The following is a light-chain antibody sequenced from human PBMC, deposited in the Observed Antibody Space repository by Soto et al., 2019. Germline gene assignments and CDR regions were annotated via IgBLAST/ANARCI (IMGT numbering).Light chain of an antibody. CDR2: DAS. V-gene: IGKV3-11*01. CDR3: QQRSNWPLT. CDR1: QSVGNN. J-gene: IGKJ4*01. Sequence: EIVLTQSPGTLSLFPGERATLSCRASQSVGNNLAWYQQKPGQAPRPLIYDASNRATGVPARFGGSGSGTDLTITISSLEPEDFAVYYCQQRSNWPLTFGGGTKVDIK.